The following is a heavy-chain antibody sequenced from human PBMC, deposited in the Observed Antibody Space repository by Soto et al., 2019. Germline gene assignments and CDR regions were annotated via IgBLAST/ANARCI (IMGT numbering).Heavy chain of an antibody. V-gene: IGHV3-33*01. CDR2: IWYDGSNK. D-gene: IGHD6-13*01. CDR3: ARDIAAAGTYYYGMDV. Sequence: QVQLVESGGGVVQPGRSLRLSCAASGFTFSSYGMHWVRQAPGKGLEWVAVIWYDGSNKYYADSVKGRFTISRDNSKNTLYLQMNSLRAEDTAVYHCARDIAAAGTYYYGMDVWGQGTTVTVSS. J-gene: IGHJ6*02. CDR1: GFTFSSYG.